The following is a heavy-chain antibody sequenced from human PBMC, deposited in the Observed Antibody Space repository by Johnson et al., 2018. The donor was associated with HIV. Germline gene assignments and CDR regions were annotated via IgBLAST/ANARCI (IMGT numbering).Heavy chain of an antibody. V-gene: IGHV3-20*04. CDR1: GFTFSRCA. Sequence: VQLVESGGGVVQPGRSLRLSCAASGFTFSRCAMHWVRQAPGTGLEWVSGINWNGGSTGYADYVKGRFTISRDNAKNSLYLQMNSLRAEDTALYYCARVEKLGYCSGGSCYNVGLLGLRWAMWG. D-gene: IGHD2-15*01. CDR3: ARVEKLGYCSGGSCYNVGLLGLRWAM. CDR2: INWNGGST. J-gene: IGHJ1*01.